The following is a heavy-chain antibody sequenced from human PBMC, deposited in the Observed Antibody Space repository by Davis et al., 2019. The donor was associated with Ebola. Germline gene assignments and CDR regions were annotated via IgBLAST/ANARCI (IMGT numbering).Heavy chain of an antibody. Sequence: ASVKVSCKASGYTFTSYVISWVRQAPGQGLEWMGWISAYNDNTNYAQKLQGRVTMTTDTSTSTAYMELRSLRSDDTAVYYCARDGSSSSPHANYYYYMDVWGKGTTVTVSS. CDR3: ARDGSSSSPHANYYYYMDV. V-gene: IGHV1-18*01. CDR1: GYTFTSYV. CDR2: ISAYNDNT. D-gene: IGHD6-13*01. J-gene: IGHJ6*03.